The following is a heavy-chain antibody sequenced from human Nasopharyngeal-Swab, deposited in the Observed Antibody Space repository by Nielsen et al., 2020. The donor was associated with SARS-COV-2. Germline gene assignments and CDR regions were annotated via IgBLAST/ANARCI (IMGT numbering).Heavy chain of an antibody. CDR3: ARGSEVTLHSAYHNYMDV. V-gene: IGHV1-2*04. D-gene: IGHD2/OR15-2a*01. CDR2: INPQSDGT. J-gene: IGHJ6*03. CDR1: GYTFTGYY. Sequence: GESLKISCKASGYTFTGYYMHWVRQAPGQGLEWMGWINPQSDGTKYAQNSQGWVTLTTDTSINTAYMELSSLRSDDTAVYFCARGSEVTLHSAYHNYMDVWGKGTTVTVSS.